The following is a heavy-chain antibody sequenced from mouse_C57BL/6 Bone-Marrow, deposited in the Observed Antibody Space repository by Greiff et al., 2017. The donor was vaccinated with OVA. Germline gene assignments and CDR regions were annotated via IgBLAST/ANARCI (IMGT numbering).Heavy chain of an antibody. CDR2: ISYDGSN. CDR3: ARWMYDYLFYWYFDV. Sequence: EVKLEESGPGLVKPSQSLSLTCSVTGYSITSGYYWNWIRQFPGNKLEWMGYISYDGSNNYNPSLKNRSSITRDTSKNQFFLKWNSVTTEDTATYYCARWMYDYLFYWYFDVWGTGTTVTVSS. J-gene: IGHJ1*03. D-gene: IGHD2-4*01. CDR1: GYSITSGYY. V-gene: IGHV3-6*01.